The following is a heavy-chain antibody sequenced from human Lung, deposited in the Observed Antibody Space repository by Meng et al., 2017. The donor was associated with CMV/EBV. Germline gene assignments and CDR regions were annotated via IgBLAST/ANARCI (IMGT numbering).Heavy chain of an antibody. Sequence: QMQLQESGPGLVKPSGTLALIWAVSVGSISISTWWSWVRQLPGKGLEWNGEIYHSGGTNYNPSLRGRVNISLDKSKNQFSLTLRSVTAADTAVYYCARDPYATGWAGWGQGTLVTVSS. V-gene: IGHV4-4*02. CDR1: VGSISISTW. CDR3: ARDPYATGWAG. J-gene: IGHJ4*02. D-gene: IGHD6-19*01. CDR2: IYHSGGT.